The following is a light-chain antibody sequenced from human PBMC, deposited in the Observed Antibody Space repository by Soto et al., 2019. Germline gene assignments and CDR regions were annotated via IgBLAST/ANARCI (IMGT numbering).Light chain of an antibody. J-gene: IGKJ1*01. CDR3: QQYDTSPRT. CDR1: QSVSSNY. CDR2: GAS. V-gene: IGKV3-20*01. Sequence: EVMLTQSPGTLSLSPGERATLSCRASQSVSSNYLAWYQQKSGQAPRLLIYGASNRATGIPDRFSGSGSGTYFTRTVRRLEPEDFAVYYWQQYDTSPRTFGQGTKVEFK.